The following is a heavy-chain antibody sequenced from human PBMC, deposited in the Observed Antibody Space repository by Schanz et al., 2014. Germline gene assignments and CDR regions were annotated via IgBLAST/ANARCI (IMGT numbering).Heavy chain of an antibody. V-gene: IGHV3-23*04. CDR1: GFTFNNYD. CDR3: ARGYSNIWSPMAY. J-gene: IGHJ4*02. D-gene: IGHD6-13*01. CDR2: ISGGGGSA. Sequence: EVQLVESGGGLVQPGGSLRLSCAASGFTFNNYDMNWVRLVPGKGLECVSGISGGGGSAYYADSVKGRFTITRDIAKNSLSLQMNSLRAEDTAVYYCARGYSNIWSPMAYWGQGTLVAVSS.